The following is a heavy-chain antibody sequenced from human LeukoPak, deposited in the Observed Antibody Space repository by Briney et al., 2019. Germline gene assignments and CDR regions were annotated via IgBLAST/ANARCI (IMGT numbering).Heavy chain of an antibody. CDR2: IYPSGNT. CDR1: RGSTSTYY. J-gene: IGHJ6*03. V-gene: IGHV4-4*07. CDR3: ARHKDYYYSYMDV. Sequence: SETLSLTCTVSRGSTSTYYWSWIRQPAGKGLEWIGRIYPSGNTNFNPSLMSRVTISVDTSKNQFSLKLSSVTAADTAVYYCARHKDYYYSYMDVWGKGTTVTISS.